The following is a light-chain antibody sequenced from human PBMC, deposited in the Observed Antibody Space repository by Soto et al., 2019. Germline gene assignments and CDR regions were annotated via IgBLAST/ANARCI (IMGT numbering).Light chain of an antibody. CDR3: QQRNVWPPIT. Sequence: VLKQSPATLSLSPGERATLSCRASQSIHTSLAWYQQKPGQPPRLVVYDSTLRANGVPDRFGGSRSGTEFTLTINNLEPEDSALYYCQQRNVWPPITFGQGTRLEI. CDR2: DST. CDR1: QSIHTS. J-gene: IGKJ5*01. V-gene: IGKV3-11*01.